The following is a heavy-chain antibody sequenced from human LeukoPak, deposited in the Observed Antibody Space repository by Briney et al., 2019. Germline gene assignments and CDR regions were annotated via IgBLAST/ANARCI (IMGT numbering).Heavy chain of an antibody. CDR2: IYTSGSI. J-gene: IGHJ4*02. V-gene: IGHV4-61*02. Sequence: SETLSLTCTVSGGSISSGSYYWSWIRQPAGKGLEWIGRIYTSGSINYNPSLKSRVTISVDTSKNQFSLKLSSVTAADTAVYYCARGGDYPDYWGQGTLVTVSS. CDR1: GGSISSGSYY. CDR3: ARGGDYPDY.